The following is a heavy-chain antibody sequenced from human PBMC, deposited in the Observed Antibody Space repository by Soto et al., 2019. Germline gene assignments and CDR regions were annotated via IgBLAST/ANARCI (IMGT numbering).Heavy chain of an antibody. CDR1: GGTFSSYT. V-gene: IGHV1-69*08. J-gene: IGHJ2*01. CDR2: IIPILGIA. CDR3: ARDCGGDCSHYWYFDL. Sequence: QVQLVQSGAEVKKPGSSVKVSCKASGGTFSSYTISWVRQAPGQGLEWVGRIIPILGIANYAQKFQGRVTITADKSTSTAYMELSSLRSEDTAVYYCARDCGGDCSHYWYFDLWGRGTLVTVSS. D-gene: IGHD2-21*02.